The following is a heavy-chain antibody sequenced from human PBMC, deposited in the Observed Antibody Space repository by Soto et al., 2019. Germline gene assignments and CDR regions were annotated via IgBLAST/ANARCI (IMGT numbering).Heavy chain of an antibody. CDR3: AKACGYDFWSGNNWFDP. CDR2: ISGSGGST. CDR1: GFTCSSYA. Sequence: GPLRLSCAASGFTCSSYAMSWVRQAPGKGLEWVSAISGSGGSTYYVDSVKGRFTISRDNSKNTLYLQMNSLRAEDTAVYYCAKACGYDFWSGNNWFDPWGQGTLVTVSS. J-gene: IGHJ5*02. V-gene: IGHV3-23*01. D-gene: IGHD3-3*01.